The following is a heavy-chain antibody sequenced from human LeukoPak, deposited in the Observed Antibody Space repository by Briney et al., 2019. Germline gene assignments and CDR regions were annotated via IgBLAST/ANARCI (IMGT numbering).Heavy chain of an antibody. CDR1: GGSISSYY. J-gene: IGHJ4*02. D-gene: IGHD3-10*01. Sequence: SETLSLTCTVSGGSISSYYWSWIRQPAGKGLESIGHISTSGSTNYNPSLKSRVTMSVDTSKNQFSLKLSSVTAADTAVYYCARLVVRGVIRDYWGQGTLVTVSS. CDR3: ARLVVRGVIRDY. CDR2: ISTSGST. V-gene: IGHV4-4*07.